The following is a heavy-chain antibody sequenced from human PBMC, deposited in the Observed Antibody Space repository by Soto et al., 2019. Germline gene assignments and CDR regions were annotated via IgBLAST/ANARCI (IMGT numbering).Heavy chain of an antibody. CDR2: ISYDGSNK. V-gene: IGHV3-30*18. CDR1: GFTFSSYG. J-gene: IGHJ5*02. CDR3: AKDLDGGWFDP. Sequence: PGGSLRLSCAASGFTFSSYGMHWVRQAPGKGPEWVAVISYDGSNKYYADSVKGRFTISRDNSKNTLYLQMNSLRAEDTAVYYCAKDLDGGWFDPWGQGTLVTVSS. D-gene: IGHD1-1*01.